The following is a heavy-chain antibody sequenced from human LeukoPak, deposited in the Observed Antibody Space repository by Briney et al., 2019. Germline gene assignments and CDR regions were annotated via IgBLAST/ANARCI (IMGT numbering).Heavy chain of an antibody. CDR2: INLKRGVT. J-gene: IGHJ3*01. CDR1: GDTFTDYY. CDR3: ARERTYGDYGNAFDV. V-gene: IGHV1-2*02. D-gene: IGHD4-17*01. Sequence: ASVKVSCEASGDTFTDYYIQSMRHTPGQRREWMGWINLKRGVTTYAQKFQGRVTMTRDTSITTAYMALTRLRSDDTTIYYCARERTYGDYGNAFDVWGQGTKVTVSS.